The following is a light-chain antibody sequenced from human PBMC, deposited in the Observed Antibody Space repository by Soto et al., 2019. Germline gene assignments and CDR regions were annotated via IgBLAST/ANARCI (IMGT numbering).Light chain of an antibody. CDR1: QSVSSS. CDR2: SGY. CDR3: QQRYSWLRV. Sequence: PGERVTLSCRASQSVSSSVAWYQHKPGQSPRLVVYSGYKRSPGVPARFSGSGSGTDFTLTVSSLESDDFAIYYCQQRYSWLRVFGPGTKVDIK. J-gene: IGKJ1*01. V-gene: IGKV3-11*01.